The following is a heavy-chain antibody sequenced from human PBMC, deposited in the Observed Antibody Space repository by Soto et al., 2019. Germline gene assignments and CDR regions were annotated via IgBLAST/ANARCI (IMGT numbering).Heavy chain of an antibody. CDR1: WHSLNHYY. CDR2: DNPSGGFV. Sequence: AAVKVSCKACWHSLNHYYIHWVRQAPGLGLEWMAIDNPSGGFVTHAPKFQDRVTVTRDTSTSTVSMELSSLRSDDKAVYYCASAAILDYQYAMDFWSQGTKGTVSS. D-gene: IGHD2-2*01. CDR3: ASAAILDYQYAMDF. J-gene: IGHJ6*02. V-gene: IGHV1-46*02.